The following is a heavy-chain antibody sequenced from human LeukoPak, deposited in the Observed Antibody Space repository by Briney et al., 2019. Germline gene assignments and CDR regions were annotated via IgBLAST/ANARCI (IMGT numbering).Heavy chain of an antibody. D-gene: IGHD3-22*01. CDR3: AASSGYYLDY. V-gene: IGHV3-9*01. Sequence: GGSLRLSCAASGFTFSSYSMNWVRQAPGKGLEWVSGISWNSGSIGYADSVKGRFTIFRDNAKNSLYLQMNSLRAEDTALYYCAASSGYYLDYWGQGTLVTVSS. J-gene: IGHJ4*02. CDR1: GFTFSSYS. CDR2: ISWNSGSI.